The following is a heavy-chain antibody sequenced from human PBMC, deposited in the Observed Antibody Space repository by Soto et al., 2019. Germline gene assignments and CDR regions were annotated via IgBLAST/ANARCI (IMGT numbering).Heavy chain of an antibody. D-gene: IGHD1-26*01. J-gene: IGHJ6*02. CDR1: GGSISSGGYY. CDR2: IYYSGST. V-gene: IGHV4-31*03. CDR3: ARATFLDKQGMDV. Sequence: TSETLSLSCTVSGGSISSGGYYWSWIRQHPGKGLEWIGYIYYSGSTYYNPSLKSRVTISVDTSKNQFSLKLSSVTAADTAVYYCARATFLDKQGMDVWGQGTTVTVSS.